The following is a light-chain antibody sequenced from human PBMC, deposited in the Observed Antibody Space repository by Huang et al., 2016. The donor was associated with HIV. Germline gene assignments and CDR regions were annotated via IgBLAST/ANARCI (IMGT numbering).Light chain of an antibody. CDR2: SAS. V-gene: IGKV1D-12*01. Sequence: DIQMTQSPSSVSASVGDRVIITCRASQDIRRWLAWYQQKAGEAPNLLIYSASSLQSGVPSRFSGSGSGIDFTLTINGLQLEDFATYYCQQANSFPLTFGGGTKVEI. CDR1: QDIRRW. J-gene: IGKJ4*01. CDR3: QQANSFPLT.